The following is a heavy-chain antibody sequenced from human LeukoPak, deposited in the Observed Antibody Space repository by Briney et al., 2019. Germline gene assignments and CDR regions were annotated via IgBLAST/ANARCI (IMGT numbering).Heavy chain of an antibody. CDR1: GFSFTSYS. J-gene: IGHJ4*02. CDR3: ARGTGTAAFFFDY. Sequence: GGSLRLSCAASGFSFTSYSMNWVRQAPGKGLEWASYINSGSSSMYYVDSVKGRFTISRDTAKKSLYLQMNSLTADDTAVYYCARGTGTAAFFFDYWGQGTLVTVSS. D-gene: IGHD6-13*01. V-gene: IGHV3-48*01. CDR2: INSGSSSM.